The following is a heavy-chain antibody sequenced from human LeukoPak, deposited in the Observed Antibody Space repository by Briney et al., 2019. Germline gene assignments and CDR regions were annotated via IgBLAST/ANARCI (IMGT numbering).Heavy chain of an antibody. CDR1: GDITHY. Sequence: SETLSLTCTVSGDITHYWGWIRQPPGKGLECIGSIYFSGSVYYSPSLKSRVTISVDTSKNQFSLKLSSVTATDTAVYYCARHGGTRITLVEVYYFDYWGQGTPVTVSS. CDR2: IYFSGSV. D-gene: IGHD4-11*01. V-gene: IGHV4-39*01. CDR3: ARHGGTRITLVEVYYFDY. J-gene: IGHJ4*02.